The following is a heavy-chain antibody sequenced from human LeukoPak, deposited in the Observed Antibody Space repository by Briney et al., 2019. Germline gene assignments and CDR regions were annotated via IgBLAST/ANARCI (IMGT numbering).Heavy chain of an antibody. V-gene: IGHV3-7*01. J-gene: IGHJ4*02. Sequence: GGSLRLSCAASGFTFSSYWMSWVRQAPGKGLEWVANIKQDGSEKYYVDSVKGRFTISRDNAKNSLYLQMNSLRAEDTAVYYCARDFALNYYDSSGPDYWGRGTLVTVSS. D-gene: IGHD3-22*01. CDR2: IKQDGSEK. CDR3: ARDFALNYYDSSGPDY. CDR1: GFTFSSYW.